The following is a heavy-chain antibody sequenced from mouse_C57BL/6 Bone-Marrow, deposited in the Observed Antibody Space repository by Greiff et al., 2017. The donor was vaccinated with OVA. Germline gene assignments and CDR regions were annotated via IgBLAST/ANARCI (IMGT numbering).Heavy chain of an antibody. V-gene: IGHV6-3*01. CDR2: IRLKSDNYET. Sequence: EVKVEESGGGLVQPGGSMKLSCVASGFTFSNYWMNWVRQSPEKGLEWVAQIRLKSDNYETHYAESVKGRFTISRDDSKSSVYLQMNNLRAEDTGIYYCTAKITTVVAPEDYWGQGTSVTVSS. CDR1: GFTFSNYW. CDR3: TAKITTVVAPEDY. J-gene: IGHJ4*01. D-gene: IGHD1-1*01.